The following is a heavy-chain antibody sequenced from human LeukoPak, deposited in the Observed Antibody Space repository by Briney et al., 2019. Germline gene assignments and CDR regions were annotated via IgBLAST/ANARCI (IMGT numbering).Heavy chain of an antibody. CDR1: GFTFSSHS. Sequence: GGSLRLSCAASGFTFSSHSMNWVRRAPGKGLEWVSYISSSSSTIYYADSVKGRFTISRDNAKNSLYLQMNSLRAEDTAVYYCARSGEADSTSGFDPWGQGTLVTVSS. D-gene: IGHD7-27*01. CDR2: ISSSSSTI. CDR3: ARSGEADSTSGFDP. J-gene: IGHJ5*02. V-gene: IGHV3-48*01.